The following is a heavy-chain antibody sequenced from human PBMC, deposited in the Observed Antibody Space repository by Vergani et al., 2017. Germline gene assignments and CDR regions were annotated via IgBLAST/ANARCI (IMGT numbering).Heavy chain of an antibody. Sequence: EVQLLESGGDLVQPGGSLRLSCAASGFTFSSYAMSWVRQAPGKGLEWVSVISGSGGSTYYADSVKGRFTISRDNSKNTLYLQMNSLGAEDTAVYYCASTIDSSWYEYWGQGTLITVSS. D-gene: IGHD6-13*01. J-gene: IGHJ4*02. CDR1: GFTFSSYA. V-gene: IGHV3-23*01. CDR2: ISGSGGST. CDR3: ASTIDSSWYEY.